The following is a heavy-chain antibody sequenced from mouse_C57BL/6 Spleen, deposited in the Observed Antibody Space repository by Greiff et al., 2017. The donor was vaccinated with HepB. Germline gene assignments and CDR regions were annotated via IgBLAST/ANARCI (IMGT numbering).Heavy chain of an antibody. V-gene: IGHV5-17*01. D-gene: IGHD2-2*01. CDR3: ARSQDRGVTWFAY. CDR1: GFTFSDYG. Sequence: EVQGVESGGGLVKPGGSLKLSCAASGFTFSDYGMHWVRQAPEKGLEWVAYISSGSSTIYYADTVKGRFTISRDNAKNTLFLQMTSLRSEDTAMYYCARSQDRGVTWFAYWGQGTLGTVSA. J-gene: IGHJ3*01. CDR2: ISSGSSTI.